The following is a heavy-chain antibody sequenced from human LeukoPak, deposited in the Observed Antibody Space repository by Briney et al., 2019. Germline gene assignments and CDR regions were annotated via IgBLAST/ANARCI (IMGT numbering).Heavy chain of an antibody. Sequence: GGSLRLSCAASGFTFSSYAMSWVRQAPGKGLEWVSAISGSGGSTYYADSVKGRFTISRDNSKNTLYLQMNSLRAGDTAVYYCAKDHAYCSSTSCYVDYFDYWGQGTLVTVSS. CDR3: AKDHAYCSSTSCYVDYFDY. J-gene: IGHJ4*02. CDR1: GFTFSSYA. D-gene: IGHD2-2*01. V-gene: IGHV3-23*01. CDR2: ISGSGGST.